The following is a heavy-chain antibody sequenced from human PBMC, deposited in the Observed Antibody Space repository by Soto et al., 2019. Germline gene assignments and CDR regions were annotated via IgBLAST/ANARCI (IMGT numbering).Heavy chain of an antibody. Sequence: GGSLRLSCAASGFTFSNYAMHWVRQAPGKGLEWVAVISYDEINKYYADSAKGRFTISRDNSKNTLSLQMNTLRAEDTAVYYCATFLLVGSFDIWGQGTMVTVSS. D-gene: IGHD1-26*01. CDR3: ATFLLVGSFDI. CDR2: ISYDEINK. CDR1: GFTFSNYA. V-gene: IGHV3-30-3*01. J-gene: IGHJ3*02.